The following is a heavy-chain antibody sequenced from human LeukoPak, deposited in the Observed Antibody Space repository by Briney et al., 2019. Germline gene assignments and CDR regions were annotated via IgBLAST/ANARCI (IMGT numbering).Heavy chain of an antibody. CDR2: ISSSGSYI. CDR1: GFTFSSYS. Sequence: GGSLRLSCAASGFTFSSYSMNWVRQAPGKGLEWVSSISSSGSYIYYADSVKGRFTISRDNAKNSLYLQMNSLRAEDTAVYYCARDASRSRTAVTPDYWGQGTLVTVSS. D-gene: IGHD4-23*01. V-gene: IGHV3-21*01. CDR3: ARDASRSRTAVTPDY. J-gene: IGHJ4*02.